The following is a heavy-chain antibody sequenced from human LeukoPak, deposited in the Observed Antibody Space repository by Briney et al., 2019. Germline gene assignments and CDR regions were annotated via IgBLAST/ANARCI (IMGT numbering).Heavy chain of an antibody. V-gene: IGHV4-61*01. CDR1: GGSVSSDNYY. Sequence: SETLSLTCTVSGGSVSSDNYYWTWIRQPPGKGLEWIGYIYHSGNTKYNPSLRSRVTISVDTSKNQFSLRLNSVTAVDTAVYYCARSRLLPDDYFDYWGQGTLVTVSS. CDR3: ARSRLLPDDYFDY. CDR2: IYHSGNT. J-gene: IGHJ4*02. D-gene: IGHD2-15*01.